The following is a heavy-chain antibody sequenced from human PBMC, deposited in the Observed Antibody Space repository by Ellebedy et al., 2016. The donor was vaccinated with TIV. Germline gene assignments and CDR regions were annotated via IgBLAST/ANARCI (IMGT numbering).Heavy chain of an antibody. CDR3: ARDLIPSVVGGGDAFDI. V-gene: IGHV1-46*01. J-gene: IGHJ3*02. CDR1: GDTFSTHF. Sequence: ASVKVSCXTSGDTFSTHFMHWVRQDPGQGLEWMGIINPSGGGAIYAQKFQDRVTMTGDTPTSTVYMELNSLTSEDTAVYYCARDLIPSVVGGGDAFDIWGQGTMVTVSS. CDR2: INPSGGGA. D-gene: IGHD2-15*01.